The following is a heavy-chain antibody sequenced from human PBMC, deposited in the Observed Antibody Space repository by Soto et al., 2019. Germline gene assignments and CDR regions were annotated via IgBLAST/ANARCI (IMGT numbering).Heavy chain of an antibody. V-gene: IGHV1-18*04. D-gene: IGHD5-12*01. CDR1: GYTFTSYG. CDR3: ARDLYSCYDRSYSSYYGMDA. J-gene: IGHJ6*02. CDR2: ISAYNGNT. Sequence: EASVKVSCKASGYTFTSYGISWVRQAPGQGLEWRGWISAYNGNTNYAQKLKGRVTMTTDTSTSTAYMELRSLSSDDTAVYYCARDLYSCYDRSYSSYYGMDAWGQGTTVSVSS.